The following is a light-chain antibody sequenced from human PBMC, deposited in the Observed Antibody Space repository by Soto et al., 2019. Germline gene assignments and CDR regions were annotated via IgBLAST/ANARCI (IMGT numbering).Light chain of an antibody. CDR3: LQHNAFPYT. CDR2: GAT. J-gene: IGKJ2*01. V-gene: IGKV1-17*01. Sequence: DIQLTQSPSSLSASVGDRVTITCRASEVIGIDLAWYHQKPGKAPQRLIYGATSLQGGVPTRFSGSGSGTEFTLTISSLQPEAFATYYCLQHNAFPYTFGQGTKLEIK. CDR1: EVIGID.